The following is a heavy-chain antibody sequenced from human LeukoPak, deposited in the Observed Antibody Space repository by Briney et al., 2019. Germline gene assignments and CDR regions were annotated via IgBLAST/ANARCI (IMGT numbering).Heavy chain of an antibody. Sequence: PGGSLRLSCAASGFTVSSNYMSWVRQAPGKGLERVSVIYSGGSTYYADSVKGRFTISRDNSRNTLYLQMNSLRVADTAAYYCARDAGRDFYYYMDVWGKGTTVTVSS. V-gene: IGHV3-53*05. CDR2: IYSGGST. J-gene: IGHJ6*03. CDR1: GFTVSSNY. CDR3: ARDAGRDFYYYMDV. D-gene: IGHD6-13*01.